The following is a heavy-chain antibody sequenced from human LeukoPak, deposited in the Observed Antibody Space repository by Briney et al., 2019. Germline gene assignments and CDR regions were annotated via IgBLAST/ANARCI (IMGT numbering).Heavy chain of an antibody. J-gene: IGHJ4*02. Sequence: PSETLSLTCSVSGDSISNSYWTWIRQPPGKGLEWIGYIDSRGGTNYNPSLESRLTMSLDASKNQFSLRLRSVTAADTAVYYCATEQVSGSAWGFDYWGQGSLVTVSS. CDR3: ATEQVSGSAWGFDY. V-gene: IGHV4-59*01. D-gene: IGHD6-19*01. CDR2: IDSRGGT. CDR1: GDSISNSY.